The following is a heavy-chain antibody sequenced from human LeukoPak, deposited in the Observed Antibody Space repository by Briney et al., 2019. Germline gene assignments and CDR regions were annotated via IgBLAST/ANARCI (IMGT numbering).Heavy chain of an antibody. CDR1: GFTLSSYA. J-gene: IGHJ4*02. CDR2: ISYDGSNK. V-gene: IGHV3-30-3*01. Sequence: PGRSLRLSCAASGFTLSSYAMHWVRQAPGKGLEWVAVISYDGSNKYYADSVKGRFTISRDNSKNTLYLQMNSLRAEDTAVYYCARDQPKEYSSGWYSVFDYWGQGTLVTVSS. CDR3: ARDQPKEYSSGWYSVFDY. D-gene: IGHD6-19*01.